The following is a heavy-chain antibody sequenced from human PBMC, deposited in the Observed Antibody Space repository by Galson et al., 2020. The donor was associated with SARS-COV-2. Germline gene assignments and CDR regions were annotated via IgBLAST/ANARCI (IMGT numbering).Heavy chain of an antibody. CDR1: GYTFTSYG. CDR2: ISAYNGNT. V-gene: IGHV1-18*04. J-gene: IGHJ4*02. Sequence: ASVKVSCKASGYTFTSYGISWVRQAPGQGLEWMGWISAYNGNTNYAQKLQGRVTITTDTSTSTAYMELSSLRSEDTAVYYCARGALLTRNTAIAFYFAYWGQGTLVTVSS. CDR3: ARGALLTRNTAIAFYFAY. D-gene: IGHD5-18*01.